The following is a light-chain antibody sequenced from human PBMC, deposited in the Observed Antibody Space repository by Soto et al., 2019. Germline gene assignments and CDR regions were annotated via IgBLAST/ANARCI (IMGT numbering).Light chain of an antibody. J-gene: IGKJ1*01. CDR1: QGVDGSF. CDR2: GAS. Sequence: EIVLTQSPGTLSLSPGARATLSCRASQGVDGSFLAWYQQKPGQAPRLLIYGASNRATGIPARFSGSGSGTEFTLTISSLQSEDFAVYYCQQYDDWPSFGQGTKVDIK. CDR3: QQYDDWPS. V-gene: IGKV3D-15*01.